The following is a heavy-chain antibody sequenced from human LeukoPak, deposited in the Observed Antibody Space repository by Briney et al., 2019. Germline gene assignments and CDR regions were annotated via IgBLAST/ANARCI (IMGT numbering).Heavy chain of an antibody. CDR2: INPSGGST. CDR3: ARDTLTGNIDY. V-gene: IGHV1-46*01. Sequence: GASVKVSCKASGYTFTNYYMHWVRQAPGQGLEWMGIINPSGGSTSYAQKFQGRVTMTRDTSTSTVYMELSSLRSEDTAVYYCARDTLTGNIDYWGQGTLVTVSS. D-gene: IGHD7-27*01. CDR1: GYTFTNYY. J-gene: IGHJ4*02.